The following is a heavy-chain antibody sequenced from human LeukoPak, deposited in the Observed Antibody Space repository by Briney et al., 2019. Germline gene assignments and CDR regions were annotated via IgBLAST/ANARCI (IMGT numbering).Heavy chain of an antibody. CDR1: GYTFTGYY. J-gene: IGHJ6*03. CDR3: ARAYGSSWHEYYYYYYMDV. Sequence: ASVKVSCKASGYTFTGYYMHWVRQAPGQGLEWMGWINPNSGGTNYAQKFQGRVTMTRNTSISTAYMELSSLRSGDTAVYYCARAYGSSWHEYYYYYYMDVWGKGTTVTISS. CDR2: INPNSGGT. V-gene: IGHV1-2*02. D-gene: IGHD6-13*01.